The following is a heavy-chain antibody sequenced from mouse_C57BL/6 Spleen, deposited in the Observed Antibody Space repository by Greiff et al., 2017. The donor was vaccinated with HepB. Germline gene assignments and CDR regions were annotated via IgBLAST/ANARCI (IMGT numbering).Heavy chain of an antibody. CDR2: INPNYGTT. CDR3: ARRGGYGSSLWYFDV. V-gene: IGHV1-39*01. CDR1: GYSFTDYN. J-gene: IGHJ1*03. D-gene: IGHD1-1*01. Sequence: EVKLQESGPELVKPGASVKISCKASGYSFTDYNMNWVKQSNGKSLEWIGVINPNYGTTSYNQKFKGKATLTVDQSSSTAYMQLNSLTSEDSAVYYCARRGGYGSSLWYFDVWGTGTTVTVSS.